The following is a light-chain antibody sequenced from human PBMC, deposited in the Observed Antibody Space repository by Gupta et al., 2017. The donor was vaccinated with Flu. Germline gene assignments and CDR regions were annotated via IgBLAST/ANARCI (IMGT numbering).Light chain of an antibody. V-gene: IGLV3-25*02. CDR1: TLPNQY. CDR2: KDS. Sequence: SYEVTQPPSVSVSPGQTARITCSGDTLPNQYAYWYQQKPGQAPVLMIYKDSERLSGIPERFSGSSSGTTVTLTISGVQAEDEADYHCQSADRSGAYVFGAGTKLTVL. CDR3: QSADRSGAYV. J-gene: IGLJ1*01.